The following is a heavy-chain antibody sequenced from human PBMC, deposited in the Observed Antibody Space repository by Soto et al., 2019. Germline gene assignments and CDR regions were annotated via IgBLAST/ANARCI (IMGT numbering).Heavy chain of an antibody. V-gene: IGHV3-64*04. Sequence: GGSLRLSCSASGFTFSTYAMHWVRQAPGKGLEYLSLISSSGGSTYYADSVKGRFTISRDNSKNTLYLQMNSLRAEDTAVYYCAKAGGYCSGGSCPRVYYYYYYMDVWGKGTTVTVSS. CDR1: GFTFSTYA. CDR2: ISSSGGST. D-gene: IGHD2-15*01. J-gene: IGHJ6*03. CDR3: AKAGGYCSGGSCPRVYYYYYYMDV.